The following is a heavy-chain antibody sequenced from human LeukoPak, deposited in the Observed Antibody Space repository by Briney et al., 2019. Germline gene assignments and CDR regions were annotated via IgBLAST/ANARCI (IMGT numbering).Heavy chain of an antibody. CDR3: TRDVLRYSSDFDF. CDR1: EYTFTDYF. Sequence: ASVKVSCKASEYTFTDYFMHWVRQAPGQGLEWMGWIDPKSGGTNCAQKFQGRVTMTRDTSITTVYMELGRLTSDDTAVYYSTRDVLRYSSDFDFWGQGTLVTVSS. D-gene: IGHD6-19*01. CDR2: IDPKSGGT. V-gene: IGHV1-2*02. J-gene: IGHJ4*02.